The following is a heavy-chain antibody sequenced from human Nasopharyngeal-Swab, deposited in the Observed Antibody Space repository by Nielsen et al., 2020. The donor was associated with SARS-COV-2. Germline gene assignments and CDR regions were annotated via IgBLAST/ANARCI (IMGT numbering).Heavy chain of an antibody. CDR2: ISGSGGST. J-gene: IGHJ3*02. CDR3: AKAHVVVVAATQDAFDI. D-gene: IGHD2-15*01. CDR1: GFTFSSYA. Sequence: GESLKISCAASGFTFSSYAMSWVRQAPGKGLEWVSAISGSGGSTYYADSVKGRFTISRDNSTNTLYLQMNSLRAEDTAVYYCAKAHVVVVAATQDAFDIWGQGTMVTVSS. V-gene: IGHV3-23*01.